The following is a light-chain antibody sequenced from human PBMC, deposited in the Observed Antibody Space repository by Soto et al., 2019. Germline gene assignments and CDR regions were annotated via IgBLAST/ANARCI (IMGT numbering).Light chain of an antibody. CDR3: CSFARSSTSYV. CDR2: EGS. V-gene: IGLV2-23*01. J-gene: IGLJ1*01. Sequence: QSVLTQPASVSGSPGQSITISCTGTSSGVGSSNLVSWYQQHPGKAPKLIIYEGSRRPSGVSGRFSGSMSGNTASLTISGLQAEDEADYYCCSFARSSTSYVFGTGTKLTVL. CDR1: SSGVGSSNL.